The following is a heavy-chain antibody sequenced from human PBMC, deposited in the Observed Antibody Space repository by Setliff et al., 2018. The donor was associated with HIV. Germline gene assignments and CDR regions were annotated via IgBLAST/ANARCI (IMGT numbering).Heavy chain of an antibody. CDR1: GYSISSSHY. V-gene: IGHV4-38-2*02. CDR3: ARPGSSSYYYAMDV. CDR2: IYNAGRI. D-gene: IGHD3-10*01. Sequence: PSETLSLTCTVSGYSISSSHYWSWIRQTPGKGLEWIGTIYNAGRISYNPSLRSRVTFSVDTSKNQFSLNLRSVTAADTAVYYCARPGSSSYYYAMDVWGQGTTVTVSS. J-gene: IGHJ6*02.